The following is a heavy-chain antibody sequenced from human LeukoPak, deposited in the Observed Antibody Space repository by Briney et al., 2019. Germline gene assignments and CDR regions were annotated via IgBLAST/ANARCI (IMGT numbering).Heavy chain of an antibody. V-gene: IGHV4-61*09. CDR3: AISGSWYDY. CDR2: IYTSGST. CDR1: GGSISSGSYY. D-gene: IGHD6-13*01. J-gene: IGHJ4*02. Sequence: SETLSLTCTVSGGSISSGSYYWSWIRQPAGKGLEWIGHIYTSGSTNYNPSLKSRVTISVDTSKNQFSLKLSSVTAADTAVYYCAISGSWYDYWGQGTLVTVSS.